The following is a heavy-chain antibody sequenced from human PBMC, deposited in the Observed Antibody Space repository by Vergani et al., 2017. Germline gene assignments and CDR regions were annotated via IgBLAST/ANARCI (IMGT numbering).Heavy chain of an antibody. Sequence: QVQLVESGGGLVKPGGSLRLSCAASGFTFSDYYMSWIRQAPGKGLEWVSYISSSGSTIYYADSVKGRFTISRDNAKNSLYLKMNSLRAEDTAVYYCARDRAAAGTEDYYYYYYMDVWGKGTTVTVSS. CDR1: GFTFSDYY. CDR2: ISSSGSTI. D-gene: IGHD6-13*01. J-gene: IGHJ6*03. V-gene: IGHV3-11*04. CDR3: ARDRAAAGTEDYYYYYYMDV.